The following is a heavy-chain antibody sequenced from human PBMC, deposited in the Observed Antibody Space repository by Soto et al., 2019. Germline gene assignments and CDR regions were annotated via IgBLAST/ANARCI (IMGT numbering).Heavy chain of an antibody. D-gene: IGHD5-12*01. CDR3: ATRPNSGYEDNWFDP. J-gene: IGHJ5*02. CDR1: GYSFTSYW. CDR2: IYPGDSDT. V-gene: IGHV5-51*01. Sequence: GESLKISCKGSGYSFTSYWIGWVRQMPGKGLEWMGIIYPGDSDTRYSPSFQGQVTISADKSISTAYLQWSSLKASDTAMYYCATRPNSGYEDNWFDPWGQGTLVTVSS.